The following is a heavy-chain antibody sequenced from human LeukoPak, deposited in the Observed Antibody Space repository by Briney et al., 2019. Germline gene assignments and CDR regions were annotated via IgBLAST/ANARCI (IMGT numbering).Heavy chain of an antibody. CDR1: GYTFTSYG. D-gene: IGHD2-15*01. V-gene: IGHV1-2*02. CDR3: ARGKAGGSFDY. CDR2: INPNSGGT. Sequence: ASVKVSCKASGYTFTSYGISWVRQAPGQGLEWMGWINPNSGGTNYAQKFQGRVTMTRDTSISTAYMELSRLRSDDTAVYYCARGKAGGSFDYWGQGTLVTVSS. J-gene: IGHJ4*02.